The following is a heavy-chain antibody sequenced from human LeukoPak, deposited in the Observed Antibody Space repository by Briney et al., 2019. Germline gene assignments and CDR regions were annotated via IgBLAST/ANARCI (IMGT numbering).Heavy chain of an antibody. CDR3: AKSDYYDESGHPSSFEY. Sequence: GGSLRLSCAASGSPFSSYAMSWVRQPPGKGLEWVSGVSGSGDTTYYADSVKDRFTISRDNSKNTLYLQMDSLRAEGAAVYYCAKSDYYDESGHPSSFEYWGQGTLVTVSS. V-gene: IGHV3-23*01. CDR2: VSGSGDTT. D-gene: IGHD3-16*01. J-gene: IGHJ4*02. CDR1: GSPFSSYA.